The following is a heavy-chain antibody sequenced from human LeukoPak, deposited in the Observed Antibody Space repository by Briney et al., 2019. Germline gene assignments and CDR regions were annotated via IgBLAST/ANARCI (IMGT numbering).Heavy chain of an antibody. D-gene: IGHD3-9*01. CDR1: VFTYSNYA. J-gene: IGHJ4*02. CDR2: ISCSCCNI. CDR3: AKWGDYDVLTGYYLSDY. V-gene: IGHV3-23*01. Sequence: GVSLRLSCGASVFTYSNYAVICLRQAPGKGVEGVSAISCSCCNIYYGDSVRGRFTISRDNSKNTVFLQMNSLRDEGMAVYYCAKWGDYDVLTGYYLSDYWGQGTLVTVSS.